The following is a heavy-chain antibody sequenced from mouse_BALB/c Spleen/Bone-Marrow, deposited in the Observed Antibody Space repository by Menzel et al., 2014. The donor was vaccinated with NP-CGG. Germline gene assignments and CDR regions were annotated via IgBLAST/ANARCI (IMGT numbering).Heavy chain of an antibody. Sequence: EVQLVESGGGLVKPGGTLKLSCAASGFTFSSYTMSWVRQTPEKRLEWVATITSGGGYTYYPDSVKGRFTITRDNAKNTLFLQMSSLKSEVSAFYCCTRDLYDGYSYYAMGYWGQGTSVTVSS. J-gene: IGHJ4*01. D-gene: IGHD2-3*01. V-gene: IGHV5-6-4*01. CDR3: TRDLYDGYSYYAMGY. CDR2: ITSGGGYT. CDR1: GFTFSSYT.